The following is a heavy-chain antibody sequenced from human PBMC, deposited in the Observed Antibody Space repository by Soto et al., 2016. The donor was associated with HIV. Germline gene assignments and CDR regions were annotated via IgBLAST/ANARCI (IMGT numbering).Heavy chain of an antibody. V-gene: IGHV1-8*02. CDR3: ARGLMYTAGYLIDF. D-gene: IGHD2-2*03. Sequence: VQLVQSGAEVKKPGTTVKISCKVSGYTLTDYYMHWVRQGSGQGLEWMGWMNPTSQNSGLSQKFQGRVTMTTNTSIDTAYMEMNGLSFDDTGVYYCARGLMYTAGYLIDFWGQGVLVTVSS. J-gene: IGHJ4*02. CDR2: MNPTSQNS. CDR1: GYTLTDYY.